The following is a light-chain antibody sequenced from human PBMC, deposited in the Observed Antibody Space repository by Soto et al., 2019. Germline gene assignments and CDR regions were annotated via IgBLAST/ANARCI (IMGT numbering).Light chain of an antibody. Sequence: EIVLTQSPGTLSLSPGERATLSCSASQSISSSYLAWYQQKPGQAPRILIYGASSRATGIPDRFSGSGSGTDFTLTVSRLEPEDFAVYYCQQCGSSPPYSFGQGTKLEIK. V-gene: IGKV3-20*01. CDR2: GAS. CDR3: QQCGSSPPYS. J-gene: IGKJ2*01. CDR1: QSISSSY.